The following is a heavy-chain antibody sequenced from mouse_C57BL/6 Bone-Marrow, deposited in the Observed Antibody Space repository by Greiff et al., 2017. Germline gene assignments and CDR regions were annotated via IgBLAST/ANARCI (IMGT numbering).Heavy chain of an antibody. CDR2: IDPEDGET. CDR1: GFNIKDYY. Sequence: LQQSGAELVKPGASVKLSCTASGFNIKDYYMHWVKQRTEQGLEWIGRIDPEDGETKYAPKFQGKATITADTSSNTAYLQLSSLTSEDTAVYYCSSLFYYGSSYGAMDYWGQGTSVTVSS. V-gene: IGHV14-2*01. CDR3: SSLFYYGSSYGAMDY. D-gene: IGHD1-1*01. J-gene: IGHJ4*01.